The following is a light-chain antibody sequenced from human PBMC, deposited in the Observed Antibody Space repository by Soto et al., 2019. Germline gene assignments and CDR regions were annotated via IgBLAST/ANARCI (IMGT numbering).Light chain of an antibody. CDR1: QSISSW. CDR2: KAS. Sequence: DIQMTQSPSTLSGSVGDIFTITCRASQSISSWLAWYQQKPGKAPKLLIYKASTLKSGVPSRFSGSGSGTEFTLTIGSLQPDDFATYYCQHYNSYSEAFGQGTKVDIK. J-gene: IGKJ1*01. V-gene: IGKV1-5*03. CDR3: QHYNSYSEA.